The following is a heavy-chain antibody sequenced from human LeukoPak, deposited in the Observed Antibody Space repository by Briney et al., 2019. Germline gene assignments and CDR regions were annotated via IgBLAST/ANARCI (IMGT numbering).Heavy chain of an antibody. CDR3: TTDAYSSSWLH. V-gene: IGHV3-15*01. D-gene: IGHD6-13*01. J-gene: IGHJ1*01. CDR2: IKSKTDGGTT. Sequence: GGSLRLSCAASGFTFSNAWMSWVRQAPGKGLEWVGRIKSKTDGGTTDYAAPAKGRFTISRDDSKNTLYLQMNSLKTEDTAVYYCTTDAYSSSWLHWGQGTLVTVSS. CDR1: GFTFSNAW.